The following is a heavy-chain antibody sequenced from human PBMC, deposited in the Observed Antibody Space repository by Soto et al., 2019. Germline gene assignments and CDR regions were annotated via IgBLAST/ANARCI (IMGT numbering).Heavy chain of an antibody. D-gene: IGHD6-19*01. V-gene: IGHV3-74*01. J-gene: IGHJ4*02. CDR3: ARGASSGWTHCFDY. Sequence: EVQLVESGGGLVEPGGSLRLSCAASGFTFSSYWMHWVRQAPGKGLVWVARINSAGSSTNYADSVKGRLTISRHHAKTTVYLQMTSLRDEYTALYYWARGASSGWTHCFDYGGQGSLVTVSS. CDR1: GFTFSSYW. CDR2: INSAGSST.